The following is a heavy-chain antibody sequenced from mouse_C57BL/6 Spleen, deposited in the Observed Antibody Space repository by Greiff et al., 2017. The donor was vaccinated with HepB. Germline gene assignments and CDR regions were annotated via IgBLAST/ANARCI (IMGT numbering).Heavy chain of an antibody. J-gene: IGHJ2*01. CDR3: ARYPWGYGNSYGYFDY. Sequence: QVQLQQPGAELVMPGASVKLSCKASGYTFTSYWMHWVKQRPGQGLEWIGEIDPSDSYTNYNQKFKGKSTLTVDKSSSTAYMQLSSLTSEDSAVYYCARYPWGYGNSYGYFDYWGQGTTLTVSS. CDR2: IDPSDSYT. V-gene: IGHV1-69*01. D-gene: IGHD1-1*01. CDR1: GYTFTSYW.